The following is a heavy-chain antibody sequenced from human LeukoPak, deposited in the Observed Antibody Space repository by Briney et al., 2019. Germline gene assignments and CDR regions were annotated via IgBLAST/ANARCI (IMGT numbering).Heavy chain of an antibody. CDR2: VSTSNPHT. Sequence: GAPVKVSCKTSGYTFTNYGISWVRQAPGQGLEWMGWVSTSNPHTNYAPKFRGRVIMTIDTSTTTAYLEMRSLTSDDTAVYYCARDRFLWGLGNWFDLWGQGTLVTVTS. V-gene: IGHV1-18*01. CDR3: ARDRFLWGLGNWFDL. D-gene: IGHD3-3*01. CDR1: GYTFTNYG. J-gene: IGHJ5*02.